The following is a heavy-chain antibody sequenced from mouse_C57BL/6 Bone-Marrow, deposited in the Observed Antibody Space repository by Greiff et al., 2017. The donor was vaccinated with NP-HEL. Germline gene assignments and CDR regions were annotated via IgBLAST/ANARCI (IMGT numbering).Heavy chain of an antibody. J-gene: IGHJ3*01. V-gene: IGHV7-1*01. CDR1: GFTFSDFY. Sequence: EVNVVESGGGLVQSGRSLRLSCATSGFTFSDFYMEWVRQAPGKGLEWIAASRNKANDYTTEYSASVKGRFIVSRDTSQSILYLQMNALRAEDTAIYYCARVYGYDDGGFAYWGQGTLVTVSA. D-gene: IGHD2-2*01. CDR2: SRNKANDYTT. CDR3: ARVYGYDDGGFAY.